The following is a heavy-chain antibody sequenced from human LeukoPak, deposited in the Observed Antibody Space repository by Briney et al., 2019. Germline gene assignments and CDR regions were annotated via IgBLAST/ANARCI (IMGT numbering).Heavy chain of an antibody. CDR3: ARDPVYDLLTSRDY. V-gene: IGHV1-18*01. D-gene: IGHD3-9*01. Sequence: ASVKVSCKASGYTFRNYGINWVRQAPGQGLEWMGWISAYNVNTNYAQRFQGRVTMTTDTSTSTAYMELRSLRSDDTAVYYCARDPVYDLLTSRDYWGQGTLVTVSS. CDR2: ISAYNVNT. CDR1: GYTFRNYG. J-gene: IGHJ4*02.